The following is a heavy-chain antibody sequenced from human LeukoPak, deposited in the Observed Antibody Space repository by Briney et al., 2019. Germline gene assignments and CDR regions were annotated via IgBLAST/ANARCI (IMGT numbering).Heavy chain of an antibody. CDR2: MNPNSGNT. J-gene: IGHJ4*02. V-gene: IGHV1-8*01. D-gene: IGHD6-13*01. CDR3: ARVRASAGPLNIDY. CDR1: GYTFTSYD. Sequence: ASVTVSCKAYGYTFTSYDINWVRQATGQGLGWMGWMNPNSGNTGYAQKFKGRVTMTRNTSISTAYMELSSLRSEDTAVYYCARVRASAGPLNIDYWGQGTLVTVSS.